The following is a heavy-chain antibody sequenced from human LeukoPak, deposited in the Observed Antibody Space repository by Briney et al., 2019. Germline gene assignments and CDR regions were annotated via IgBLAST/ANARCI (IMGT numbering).Heavy chain of an antibody. D-gene: IGHD1-26*01. CDR3: ARVGATYGDPLDYEY. Sequence: ASVKVSCTASGYSFTKYGISWVRQAPGQGLEWMGWISGYSGNTNYAPKLQGRVTMTTDTSTSTAYMELRSLTSADTATYYCARVGATYGDPLDYEYQGQGTLVTVSS. CDR2: ISGYSGNT. V-gene: IGHV1-18*01. CDR1: GYSFTKYG. J-gene: IGHJ4*02.